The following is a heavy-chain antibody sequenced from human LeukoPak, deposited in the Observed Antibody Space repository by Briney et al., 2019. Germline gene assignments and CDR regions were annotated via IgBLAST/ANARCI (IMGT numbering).Heavy chain of an antibody. CDR1: GGSISSHY. CDR2: IYYSGST. D-gene: IGHD5-18*01. J-gene: IGHJ6*03. V-gene: IGHV4-59*11. Sequence: SETLSLTCTVFGGSISSHYWSWIRQPPGKGLEWIGYIYYSGSTNYNPSLKSRVTISVDTSKNQFSLKLSSVTAADTAVYYCAREVVGGGYSYGGAYYYYMDVWGKGTTVTASS. CDR3: AREVVGGGYSYGGAYYYYMDV.